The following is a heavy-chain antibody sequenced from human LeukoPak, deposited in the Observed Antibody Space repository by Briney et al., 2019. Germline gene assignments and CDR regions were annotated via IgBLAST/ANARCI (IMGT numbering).Heavy chain of an antibody. J-gene: IGHJ4*02. CDR2: ISWNSGSI. CDR3: AKDSGNYAFDY. D-gene: IGHD4-11*01. CDR1: GFTFDDYA. V-gene: IGHV3-9*03. Sequence: GGSLRLSCAASGFTFDDYAMHWVLQAPGKGLEWVSGISWNSGSIDYADSVKGRFTISRDNAKNSLYLQMNSLRAEDMALYYCAKDSGNYAFDYWGQGTLVTVSS.